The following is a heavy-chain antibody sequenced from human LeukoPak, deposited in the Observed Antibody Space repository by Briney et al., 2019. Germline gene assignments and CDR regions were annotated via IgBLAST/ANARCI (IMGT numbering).Heavy chain of an antibody. Sequence: GGSLRLSCTASGFTFGDYAMSWVRQAPGKGLEWVGFIRSKAYGGTTEYAASVKGRFTISRDDSKSIAYLQMNSLKTEDTAVYYCTRVNAYSSSLFGYFDYWGQGTLVTVSS. CDR3: TRVNAYSSSLFGYFDY. CDR2: IRSKAYGGTT. CDR1: GFTFGDYA. D-gene: IGHD6-6*01. V-gene: IGHV3-49*04. J-gene: IGHJ4*02.